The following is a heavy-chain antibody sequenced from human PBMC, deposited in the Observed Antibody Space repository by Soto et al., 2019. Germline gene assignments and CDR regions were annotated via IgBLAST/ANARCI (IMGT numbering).Heavy chain of an antibody. Sequence: QVQLQESGPGLVKPLETLSLTCTVSGGSISSSSYHWGWIRQPPGKGLEWIGSIDYSGTTFYNASLNSRVTISADTSKNQFSLKLSSVTAADTALYYCARRTNTAGGWFDSWGQGALVTVSS. D-gene: IGHD6-13*01. J-gene: IGHJ5*01. CDR3: ARRTNTAGGWFDS. CDR2: IDYSGTT. CDR1: GGSISSSSYH. V-gene: IGHV4-39*01.